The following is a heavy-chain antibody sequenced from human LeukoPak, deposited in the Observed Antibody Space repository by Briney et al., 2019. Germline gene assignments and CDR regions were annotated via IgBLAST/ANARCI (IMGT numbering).Heavy chain of an antibody. CDR3: ASVLYCGADCYSGRYFFDY. J-gene: IGHJ4*02. D-gene: IGHD2-21*02. V-gene: IGHV1-46*01. CDR1: GYTFTSYY. Sequence: ASVKVSCLASGYTFTSYYMHWVRQAPGPGLEGMGIINPSGDSTSYAQKFQCRVTMTTDTSTSTVYMELSSLRSQDTAVYYCASVLYCGADCYSGRYFFDYWGQGTLVTVSS. CDR2: INPSGDST.